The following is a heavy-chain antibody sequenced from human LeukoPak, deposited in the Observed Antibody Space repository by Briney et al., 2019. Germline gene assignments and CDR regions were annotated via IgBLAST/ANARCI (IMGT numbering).Heavy chain of an antibody. CDR3: ARDRWILWFGVLGWFDP. V-gene: IGHV4-61*02. CDR1: GGSISGSSYY. J-gene: IGHJ5*02. CDR2: FYTSGST. Sequence: SETLSLTCTVSGGSISGSSYYWSWIRQPAGKGLEWIGRFYTSGSTNYNPSLKSRVTISVDTSKNQFSLKLSSVTAADTAVYYCARDRWILWFGVLGWFDPWGQGTLVTVSS. D-gene: IGHD3-10*01.